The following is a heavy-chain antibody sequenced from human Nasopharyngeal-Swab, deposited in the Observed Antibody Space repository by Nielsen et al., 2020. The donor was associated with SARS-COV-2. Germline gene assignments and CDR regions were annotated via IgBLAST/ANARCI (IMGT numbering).Heavy chain of an antibody. CDR3: AKMAEYCSSTSCSRYYYYGMDV. D-gene: IGHD2-2*01. CDR1: GFTFYDYA. Sequence: SLKISCAASGFTFYDYALHWVRQAPGKGLEWVSGISWNSGSIGYADSVKGRFTISRDNAKNSLYLQMNSLRAEDTALYYCAKMAEYCSSTSCSRYYYYGMDVWGQGTTVTVSS. J-gene: IGHJ6*02. CDR2: ISWNSGSI. V-gene: IGHV3-9*01.